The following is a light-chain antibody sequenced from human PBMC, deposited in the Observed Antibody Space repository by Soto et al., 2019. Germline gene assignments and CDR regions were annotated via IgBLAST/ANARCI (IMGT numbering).Light chain of an antibody. CDR3: TSYTTTSARV. Sequence: QSVLTQPASVSGSPGQSITVSGTGTSSDVGGYNYVSWYQHHPGRAPKLIIYEVSNRPSGVSNRFSGSKSGNTAFLTISGLQAEDEADYYCTSYTTTSARVFGSGTKVTVL. CDR2: EVS. J-gene: IGLJ1*01. CDR1: SSDVGGYNY. V-gene: IGLV2-14*01.